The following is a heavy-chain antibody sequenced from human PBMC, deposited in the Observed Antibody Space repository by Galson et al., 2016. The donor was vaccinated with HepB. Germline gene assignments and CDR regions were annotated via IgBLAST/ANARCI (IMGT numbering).Heavy chain of an antibody. D-gene: IGHD2-21*01. V-gene: IGHV3-23*01. Sequence: SLRLSCAASGFTFSNFAMRWVRQAPGKGLEWVARFDRGANGKYYIESVEGRFTISRDNSKNTVDLQMNSLGVEDTAIYYCARGDAWCGGCLDHWGQGALVSVSS. CDR1: GFTFSNFA. J-gene: IGHJ4*02. CDR2: FDRGANGK. CDR3: ARGDAWCGGCLDH.